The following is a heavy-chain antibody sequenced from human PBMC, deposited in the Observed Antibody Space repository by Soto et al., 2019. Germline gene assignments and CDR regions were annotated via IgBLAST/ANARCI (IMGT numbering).Heavy chain of an antibody. CDR3: ASREIQGPIDY. V-gene: IGHV4-28*01. J-gene: IGHJ4*02. Sequence: QVQLQESGPGLVKPSDTLSLTCAVSGYSISSSNWWGWIRQPPGKGLEWIGYIYYSGTTYYNPSLKSRVTMSVDTSKNQFYPKLTSVTAVDTAVYYCASREIQGPIDYWGQGTLVTVSS. CDR2: IYYSGTT. CDR1: GYSISSSNW. D-gene: IGHD1-26*01.